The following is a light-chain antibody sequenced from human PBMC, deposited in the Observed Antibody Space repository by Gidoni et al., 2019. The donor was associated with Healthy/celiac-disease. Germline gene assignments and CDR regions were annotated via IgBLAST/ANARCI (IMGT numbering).Light chain of an antibody. CDR3: AAWDDSLNGPVV. CDR2: SNS. V-gene: IGLV1-44*01. CDR1: SSNIGSNT. J-gene: IGLJ2*01. Sequence: QSVLPQPPSASGTPGQRVTISCSGSSSNIGSNTVNWYQQLPGTAPKLLIYSNSQRTSGVPDRFSGSKSGTSASLAISGLQSEDEADYYCAAWDDSLNGPVVFGGGTKLTVL.